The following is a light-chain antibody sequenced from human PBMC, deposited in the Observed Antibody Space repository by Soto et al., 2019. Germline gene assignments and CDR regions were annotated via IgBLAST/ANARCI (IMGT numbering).Light chain of an antibody. CDR3: SSYTSSRTYV. Sequence: QSALTQPASVSGSPGQSITISCTGTSSDVGGYNYVSWYQQHPGQAPKLIIYEVSNRPSGVSNRFSGSKSGNTASLTLSGLQAEDEADFYCSSYTSSRTYVFGTGTKVTVL. CDR2: EVS. CDR1: SSDVGGYNY. J-gene: IGLJ1*01. V-gene: IGLV2-14*01.